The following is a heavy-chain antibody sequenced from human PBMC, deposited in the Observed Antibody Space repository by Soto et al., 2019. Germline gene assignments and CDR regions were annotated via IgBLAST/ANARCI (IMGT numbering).Heavy chain of an antibody. V-gene: IGHV4-31*03. D-gene: IGHD2-15*01. CDR3: ARGPLDCSGGSCYWSYYYGMDV. J-gene: IGHJ6*02. CDR2: IYYSGST. CDR1: GGSISRGGYY. Sequence: PSETLSLTCTVAGGSISRGGYYWSCIRQHPGKGLEWIGYIYYSGSTYYNPSLKSRVTISVDTSKNQFSLKLSSVTAADTAVYYCARGPLDCSGGSCYWSYYYGMDVWGQGTTVTVSS.